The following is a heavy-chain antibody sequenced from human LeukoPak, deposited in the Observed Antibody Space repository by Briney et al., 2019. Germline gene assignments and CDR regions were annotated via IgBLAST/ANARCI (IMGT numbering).Heavy chain of an antibody. CDR1: GGSISSYY. CDR3: ARATYSSGWDY. Sequence: PSETLSLTCTVSGGSISSYYWSWSRQPPGKGLEWIGYIYYSGSTNYNPSLKSRVTISVDTSKNQFSLKLSSVTAADTAVYYCARATYSSGWDYWGQGTLVTVSS. CDR2: IYYSGST. J-gene: IGHJ4*02. D-gene: IGHD6-19*01. V-gene: IGHV4-59*01.